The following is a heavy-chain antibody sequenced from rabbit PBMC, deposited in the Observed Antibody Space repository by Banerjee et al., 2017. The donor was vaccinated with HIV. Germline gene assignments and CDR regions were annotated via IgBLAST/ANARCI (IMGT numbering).Heavy chain of an antibody. CDR2: IYTGGSA. J-gene: IGHJ6*01. CDR1: GFSFSNGYV. Sequence: LEESGGGLVKPEGSLTLTCTASGFSFSNGYVMCWVRQAPGKGLEWIACIYTGGSAYYASWVNGRFSISKTSSTTVTLQMTSLTAADTATYFCARDRDGDAGYGSLALWGPGTLVTVS. V-gene: IGHV1S45*01. D-gene: IGHD7-1*01. CDR3: ARDRDGDAGYGSLAL.